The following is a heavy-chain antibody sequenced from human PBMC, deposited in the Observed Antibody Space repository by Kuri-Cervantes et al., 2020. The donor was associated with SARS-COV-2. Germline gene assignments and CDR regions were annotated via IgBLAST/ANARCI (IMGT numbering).Heavy chain of an antibody. Sequence: LSLTCAASGFAFRSYGMHWVRQAPGKGLEWVAVTSFDENNKRYADSVKGRFSISRDNSKNTLYLQMNSLKVEDTAVYYCAKDLWEWERFYFYGMDVWGQGTTVTVSS. V-gene: IGHV3-30*18. D-gene: IGHD1-26*01. J-gene: IGHJ6*02. CDR1: GFAFRSYG. CDR2: TSFDENNK. CDR3: AKDLWEWERFYFYGMDV.